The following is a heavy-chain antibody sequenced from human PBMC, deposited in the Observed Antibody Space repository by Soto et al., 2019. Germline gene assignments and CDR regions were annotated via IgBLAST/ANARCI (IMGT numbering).Heavy chain of an antibody. J-gene: IGHJ4*02. V-gene: IGHV3-30-3*01. CDR1: GFTFSSYA. CDR2: ISYDGSNK. D-gene: IGHD3-16*02. Sequence: SLRLSCAAXGFTFSSYAMHWVRQAPGKGLEWVAVISYDGSNKYYADSVRGRFTISRDNSKNTLYLQMNSLRAEDTAVYYCASGGAIGDYSRGPIDYWGQGTLVTVSS. CDR3: ASGGAIGDYSRGPIDY.